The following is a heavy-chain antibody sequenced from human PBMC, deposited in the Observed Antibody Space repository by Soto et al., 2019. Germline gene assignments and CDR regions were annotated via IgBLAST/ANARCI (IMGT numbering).Heavy chain of an antibody. Sequence: LSLTCAVSGGAISSGGYSWSWIRQPPGKGLEWIGYIYHSGSTYYNPSLKSRVTISVDRSKNQFSLKLSSVTAADTAVYYCARARYGDYDYWGQGTLVTVSS. CDR3: ARARYGDYDY. CDR1: GGAISSGGYS. J-gene: IGHJ4*02. V-gene: IGHV4-30-2*01. D-gene: IGHD4-17*01. CDR2: IYHSGST.